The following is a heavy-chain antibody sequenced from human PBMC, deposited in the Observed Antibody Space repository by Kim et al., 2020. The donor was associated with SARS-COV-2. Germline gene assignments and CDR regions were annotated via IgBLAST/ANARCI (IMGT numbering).Heavy chain of an antibody. CDR1: GFTFGDYV. CDR3: AKRNTSALTWNSFDL. J-gene: IGHJ3*01. V-gene: IGHV3-43*02. CDR2: ISRDASSI. D-gene: IGHD3-9*01. Sequence: GGSLRLSCEGSGFTFGDYVMHWVRQAPGKRLEWVSLISRDASSIFYADSVKGRFSISRDNTKNSLLLQMNRLKIEDTALYYCAKRNTSALTWNSFDLWGQPTMVIVS.